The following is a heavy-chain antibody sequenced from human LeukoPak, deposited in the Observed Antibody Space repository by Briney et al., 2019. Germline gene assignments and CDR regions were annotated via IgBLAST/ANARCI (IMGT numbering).Heavy chain of an antibody. Sequence: SVKVSCKASGGTFSSYAISWVRQAPGQGLEWMGRIIPILGIANYAQKFQGRVTITADKSTSTAYKELSSLRSEDTAVYYCGMVRGVIYYGMDVWGQGTTVTVSS. V-gene: IGHV1-69*04. J-gene: IGHJ6*02. D-gene: IGHD3-10*01. CDR3: GMVRGVIYYGMDV. CDR1: GGTFSSYA. CDR2: IIPILGIA.